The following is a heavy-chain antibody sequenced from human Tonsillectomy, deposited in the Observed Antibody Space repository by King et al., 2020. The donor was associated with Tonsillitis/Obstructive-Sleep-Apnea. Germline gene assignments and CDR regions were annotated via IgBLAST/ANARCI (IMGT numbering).Heavy chain of an antibody. CDR2: IWYDGSNR. CDR3: ARVEYCSSTSCYTLQNATRFDS. D-gene: IGHD2-2*02. J-gene: IGHJ4*02. Sequence: VQLVESGGGEVQPGRSLRLSCAASGFTFSSYGMHWVRQAPGKGLEWVALIWYDGSNRYYAGSVKGRFTISRDNSKNTLFLQMNSLRAEDTAVYYCARVEYCSSTSCYTLQNATRFDSWGQGTLVTVSS. CDR1: GFTFSSYG. V-gene: IGHV3-33*01.